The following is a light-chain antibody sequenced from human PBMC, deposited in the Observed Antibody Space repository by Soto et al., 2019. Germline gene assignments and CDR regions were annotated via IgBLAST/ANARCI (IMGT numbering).Light chain of an antibody. V-gene: IGKV4-1*01. CDR2: WAS. CDR1: QSVLYSSNNKNY. J-gene: IGKJ5*01. Sequence: DIGMTKSPDSLAVSLGERATINCKSSQSVLYSSNNKNYLAWYQQKPGQPPKLLIYWASTRESGVPDRFSGSGSGTDFTLTISSLQAEDVAVYYCQQYYSTLPITFGQGTHWRL. CDR3: QQYYSTLPIT.